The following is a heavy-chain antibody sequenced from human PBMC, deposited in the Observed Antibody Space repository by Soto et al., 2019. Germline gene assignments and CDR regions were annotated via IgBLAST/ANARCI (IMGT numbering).Heavy chain of an antibody. CDR3: ASSCGDDEWCYFDY. CDR1: GFTFSRSA. J-gene: IGHJ4*02. CDR2: IVAASGKT. V-gene: IGHV1-58*01. D-gene: IGHD2-8*01. Sequence: QMHVVQSGPEVKKPGTSVKVSCKGSGFTFSRSAVQWVRQARGQGLEWIGWIVAASGKTDYSQIFQERVTITRDMSTSTAYMELSSLSSEDTAVYYCASSCGDDEWCYFDYWGQGAQVTVSS.